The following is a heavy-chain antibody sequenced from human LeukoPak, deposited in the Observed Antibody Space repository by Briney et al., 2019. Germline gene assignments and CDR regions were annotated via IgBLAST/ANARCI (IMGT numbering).Heavy chain of an antibody. CDR1: GFTFSNYE. CDR3: SRDMVVHSARIFDS. V-gene: IGHV3-48*03. D-gene: IGHD5-18*01. J-gene: IGHJ4*02. CDR2: INTGGGT. Sequence: GGSLRLSCAASGFTFSNYEMNWVRQDPGKGLEWVAYINTGGGTLYADSVKGRFTISRDNVKSSLFLRMNSLRAEDTAIYYCSRDMVVHSARIFDSWGLGTLVTVSS.